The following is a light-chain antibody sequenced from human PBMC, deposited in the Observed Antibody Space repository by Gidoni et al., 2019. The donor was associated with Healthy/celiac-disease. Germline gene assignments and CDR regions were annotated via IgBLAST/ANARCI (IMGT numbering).Light chain of an antibody. V-gene: IGKV1-5*01. CDR1: QSISSW. J-gene: IGKJ4*01. CDR3: QQYNSYLLT. CDR2: DSS. Sequence: DLQMTQSPSTLSASVGDRVTITCRASQSISSWLAWYQQKPGKAPKLLIYDSSSLESGVPSRFSGSGAGTEFTLTISSLQPDDFATYYCQQYNSYLLTFGGGTKVEIK.